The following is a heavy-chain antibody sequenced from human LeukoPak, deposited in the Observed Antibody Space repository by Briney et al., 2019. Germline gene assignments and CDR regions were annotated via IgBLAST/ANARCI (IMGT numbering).Heavy chain of an antibody. CDR1: GFTFSSYW. D-gene: IGHD2-2*01. Sequence: PGGSLRLSCVASGFTFSSYWMSWVRQAPGKGLEWVANIKQDGSEKYYVDSVKGRFTISRDNAKNSLYLQMNSLRAEDTAVCYCARVVFDLEVPAAMGSWFDPWGQGTLGTVSS. V-gene: IGHV3-7*03. J-gene: IGHJ5*02. CDR3: ARVVFDLEVPAAMGSWFDP. CDR2: IKQDGSEK.